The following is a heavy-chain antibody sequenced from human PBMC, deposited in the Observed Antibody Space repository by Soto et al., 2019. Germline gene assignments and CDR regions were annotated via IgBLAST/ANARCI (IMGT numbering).Heavy chain of an antibody. J-gene: IGHJ4*02. CDR1: GYSFAGYW. CDR3: ARQIYDSDTGPNFQYYFDS. CDR2: IDPSDSQT. V-gene: IGHV5-10-1*01. Sequence: LGESLMISCKGSGYSFAGYWITWVRQKPGKGLEWMGRIDPSDSQTYYSPSFRGHVTISVTKSITTVFLQWSSLRASDTAMYYCARQIYDSDTGPNFQYYFDSWGQGTPVTVSS. D-gene: IGHD3-22*01.